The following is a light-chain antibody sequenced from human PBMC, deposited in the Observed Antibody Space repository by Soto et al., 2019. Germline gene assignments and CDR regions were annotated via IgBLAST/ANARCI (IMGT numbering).Light chain of an antibody. V-gene: IGKV3-20*01. Sequence: EIVLTQSPCTLSLSAGERATLSCRASQSGSSSYLAWYQQNHGQAPRLVIYGASSRATGIPDRFSGSTYGTDFNLTISRLETEDFAVYYCQQYGSSRGTFGQGTRLEIK. J-gene: IGKJ5*01. CDR1: QSGSSSY. CDR2: GAS. CDR3: QQYGSSRGT.